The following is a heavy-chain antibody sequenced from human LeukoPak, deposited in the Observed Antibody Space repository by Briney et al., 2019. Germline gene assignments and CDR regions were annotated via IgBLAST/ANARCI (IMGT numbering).Heavy chain of an antibody. CDR3: ATYTHWVAGDV. V-gene: IGHV3-7*01. CDR1: GFTFSDSW. Sequence: GGSLRLSCAASGFTFSDSWMSWVRQAPGKGLEWVANMNQDGSATDYADSVKGRFTISRDNARNSLYLQMGSLRAEDTAVYYCATYTHWVAGDVWGQGTTVTVSS. J-gene: IGHJ6*02. CDR2: MNQDGSAT. D-gene: IGHD3-16*01.